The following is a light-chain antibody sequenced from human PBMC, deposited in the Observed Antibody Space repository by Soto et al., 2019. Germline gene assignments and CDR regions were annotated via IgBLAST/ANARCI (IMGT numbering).Light chain of an antibody. CDR1: QGISNY. V-gene: IGKV1-27*01. CDR3: QKYNSAPLN. CDR2: GAS. J-gene: IGKJ3*01. Sequence: DIQLTQSRSPLSASVGDRVTITCRASQGISNYLACYQQKPGKVPNLLIYGASNLQSGVPSRLSGSGSGTDVTLTISSLQPEDVATYYCQKYNSAPLNFGPGTNVDIK.